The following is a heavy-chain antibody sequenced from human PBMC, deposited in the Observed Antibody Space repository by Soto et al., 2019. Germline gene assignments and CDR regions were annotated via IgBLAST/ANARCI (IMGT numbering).Heavy chain of an antibody. CDR3: ARGHLSSWNY. J-gene: IGHJ4*02. V-gene: IGHV3-21*01. D-gene: IGHD6-13*01. Sequence: PCWSLSLSCAASRVTFSSYSMNGVRQAPGKGLEWVSSISSSSSYIYYADSVKGRFTISRDNAKNSLYLQMNSLRAEDTAVDYCARGHLSSWNYWGQGTLVTVSS. CDR1: RVTFSSYS. CDR2: ISSSSSYI.